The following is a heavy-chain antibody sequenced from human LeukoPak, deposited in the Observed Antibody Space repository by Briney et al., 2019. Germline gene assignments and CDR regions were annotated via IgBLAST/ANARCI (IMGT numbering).Heavy chain of an antibody. D-gene: IGHD6-13*01. CDR3: ASPALSVAAAGTDY. Sequence: SETLSLTCAVYGGSFSGYYWSWLRQPPGKALEWIGEINHSGSTNYNPSLKSRVTISVDTSKNQFSLKLSSVTAADTAVYYCASPALSVAAAGTDYWGQGTLVTVSS. V-gene: IGHV4-34*01. J-gene: IGHJ4*02. CDR2: INHSGST. CDR1: GGSFSGYY.